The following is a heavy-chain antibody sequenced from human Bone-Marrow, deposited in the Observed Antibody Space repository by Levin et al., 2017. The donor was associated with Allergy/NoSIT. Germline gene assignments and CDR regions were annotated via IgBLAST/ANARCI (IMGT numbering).Heavy chain of an antibody. Sequence: SQTLSLTCAVSGYSIRSGYYWGWIRQPPGKGLEWIGSVYHSGTTYYNPSLKSRVTMSVDTSKNQFSLTLSSVTAADTAVYYCARALATTVTSNWFDPWGQGTLVTVSS. CDR3: ARALATTVTSNWFDP. CDR1: GYSIRSGYY. V-gene: IGHV4-38-2*01. J-gene: IGHJ5*02. CDR2: VYHSGTT. D-gene: IGHD4-17*01.